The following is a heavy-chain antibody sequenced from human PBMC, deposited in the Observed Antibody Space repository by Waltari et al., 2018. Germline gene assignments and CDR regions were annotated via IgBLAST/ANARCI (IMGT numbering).Heavy chain of an antibody. CDR2: IYTSGST. Sequence: QVQLQESGPGLVKPSETLSLTCTVSGGSISSYYWSWIRQPAGKGLEWIGRIYTSGSTNYNPSLHSRVTRSVDTSKNQFSRKLSSVTAADTAVYYCAREPRGNYDTFPWYFDLWGRGTLVTVSS. D-gene: IGHD1-7*01. CDR3: AREPRGNYDTFPWYFDL. J-gene: IGHJ2*01. V-gene: IGHV4-4*07. CDR1: GGSISSYY.